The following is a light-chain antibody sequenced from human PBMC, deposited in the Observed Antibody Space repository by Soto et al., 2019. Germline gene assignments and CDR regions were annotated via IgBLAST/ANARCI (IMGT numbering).Light chain of an antibody. CDR3: QSSDSSNRKV. CDR1: IGRIASNY. V-gene: IGLV6-57*03. CDR2: EDH. J-gene: IGLJ3*02. Sequence: NFMLTQPHSVSESPGRTVIISCTRSIGRIASNYVQWYQQRPGSDPTTVRYEDHQRHSGVPDRFSGSIDSSSNSASRTISGRRTEDEADYSGQSSDSSNRKVVGGGTKLAVL.